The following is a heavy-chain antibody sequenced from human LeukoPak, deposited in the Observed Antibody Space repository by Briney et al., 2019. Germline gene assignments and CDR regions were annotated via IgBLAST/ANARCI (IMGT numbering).Heavy chain of an antibody. CDR2: ISGSGGST. D-gene: IGHD2-8*01. CDR1: GFTFSSYA. V-gene: IGHV3-23*01. CDR3: AKEASYCTNDVCYSRIFDT. J-gene: IGHJ5*02. Sequence: PGGSLRLSCAASGFTFSSYAMSWVRQAPGKGLEWVSAISGSGGSTFYADSVKGRFTMSRDNSKNTLYLQMNSLRAEDTAVYYCAKEASYCTNDVCYSRIFDTWGQGTLVTVSS.